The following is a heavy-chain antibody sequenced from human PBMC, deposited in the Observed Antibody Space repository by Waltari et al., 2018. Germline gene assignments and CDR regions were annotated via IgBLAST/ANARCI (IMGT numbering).Heavy chain of an antibody. V-gene: IGHV1-24*01. Sequence: QVQLVQSGAEVKKPGASVKVSCKVSGYTLTELAMHWVRQAPGKGLEGKGGLYPEDGATTDAQKLMGRVPMAEDTSTDTADEALSNLGSEHTAVYYCATADRYSRVPANFDDWGQGTLVNVS. J-gene: IGHJ4*02. CDR3: ATADRYSRVPANFDD. D-gene: IGHD6-13*01. CDR1: GYTLTELA. CDR2: LYPEDGAT.